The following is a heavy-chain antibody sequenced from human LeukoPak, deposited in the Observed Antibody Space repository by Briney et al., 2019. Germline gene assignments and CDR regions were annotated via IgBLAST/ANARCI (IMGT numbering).Heavy chain of an antibody. CDR1: GYTFTSDY. CDR3: AAVPTYVWGSYRIDY. Sequence: ASVKVSCKASGYTFTSDYMHWVRQAPGQGLEWMGIINPSGGSTSYAQKFRGRVTMTRDTSTSTVYMELSSLRSEDTAVYYCAAVPTYVWGSYRIDYWGQGTLVTVSS. V-gene: IGHV1-46*01. J-gene: IGHJ4*02. CDR2: INPSGGST. D-gene: IGHD3-16*02.